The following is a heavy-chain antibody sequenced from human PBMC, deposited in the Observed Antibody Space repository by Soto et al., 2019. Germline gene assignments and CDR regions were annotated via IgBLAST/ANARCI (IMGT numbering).Heavy chain of an antibody. Sequence: PGGSLRLSCIASGFSFAGYALAWVRQAPGKGLEWVAAVSGGGGSTYYADSVKGRFSISRDNSGNMVSLQMYSLTAGDTAVYYCAKKQNFNGYYTGFDSWGQGTRVTVSS. CDR3: AKKQNFNGYYTGFDS. CDR1: GFSFAGYA. J-gene: IGHJ4*02. CDR2: VSGGGGST. D-gene: IGHD3-3*01. V-gene: IGHV3-23*01.